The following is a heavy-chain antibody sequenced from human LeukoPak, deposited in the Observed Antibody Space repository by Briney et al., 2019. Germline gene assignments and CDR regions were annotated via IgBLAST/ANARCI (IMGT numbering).Heavy chain of an antibody. J-gene: IGHJ4*02. CDR3: AGGTSSRGGPLQIDY. V-gene: IGHV4-31*03. Sequence: PSETLSLTCTVSGGSISSGGYYRSWIRQHPGKGLEWIGYIYYSGSTYYNPSLKSRVTISVDTSKNQFSLKLSSVTAADTAVYYCAGGTSSRGGPLQIDYWGQGTLVTVSS. D-gene: IGHD3-10*01. CDR2: IYYSGST. CDR1: GGSISSGGYY.